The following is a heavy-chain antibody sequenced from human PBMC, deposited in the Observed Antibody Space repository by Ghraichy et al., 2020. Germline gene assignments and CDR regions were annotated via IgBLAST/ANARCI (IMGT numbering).Heavy chain of an antibody. CDR3: ARDGAGSYDILTGNPFPDC. CDR2: ISAYNGNT. D-gene: IGHD3-9*01. CDR1: GYTFTSYG. Sequence: ASVKVSCKASGYTFTSYGISWVRQAPGQGLEWMGWISAYNGNTNYAQKLQGRVTMTTDTSTSTAYMELRSLRSDDTAVYYCARDGAGSYDILTGNPFPDCWGQGTLVTVSS. V-gene: IGHV1-18*01. J-gene: IGHJ4*02.